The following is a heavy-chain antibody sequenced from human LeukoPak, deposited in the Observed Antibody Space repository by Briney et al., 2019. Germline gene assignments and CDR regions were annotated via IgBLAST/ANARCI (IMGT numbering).Heavy chain of an antibody. CDR2: ISSSGSTI. J-gene: IGHJ4*02. CDR1: GFTFSSYA. D-gene: IGHD3-10*01. CDR3: ARDGLGELFPASPSDY. V-gene: IGHV3-48*04. Sequence: PGGPLRLSCAASGFTFSSYAMYWVRQAPGKGLEWVSYISSSGSTIYYADSVKGRFTISRDNAKNSLYLQMNSLRAEDTAVYYCARDGLGELFPASPSDYWGQGTLVTVSS.